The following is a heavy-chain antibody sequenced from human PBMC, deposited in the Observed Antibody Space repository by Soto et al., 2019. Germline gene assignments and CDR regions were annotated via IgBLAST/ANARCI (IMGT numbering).Heavy chain of an antibody. CDR3: ARDTSHCSSTSCSTGWFDP. J-gene: IGHJ5*02. CDR1: GGTFSSYA. CDR2: IILIFGTA. D-gene: IGHD2-2*01. Sequence: ASVKVSCKASGGTFSSYAISWVRQAPGQGLEWMGGIILIFGTANYAQKFQGRVTITADESTSTAYMELSSLRSEDTAVYYCARDTSHCSSTSCSTGWFDPWGQGTLVTVSS. V-gene: IGHV1-69*13.